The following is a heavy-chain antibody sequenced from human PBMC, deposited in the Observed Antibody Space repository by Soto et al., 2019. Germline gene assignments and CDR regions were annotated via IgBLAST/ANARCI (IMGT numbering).Heavy chain of an antibody. CDR1: GFTFSIYS. D-gene: IGHD2-2*01. CDR3: ARAYCSRTSCHPTSNRFDP. Sequence: GGSLRLSCAASGFTFSIYSMNWVRQAPGKGLEWVSRINSDGSSTSYADSVKGRFTISRDNAKNTLYLQMNSLRAEDTAVYYCARAYCSRTSCHPTSNRFDPWGQGTLVTVYS. J-gene: IGHJ5*02. CDR2: INSDGSST. V-gene: IGHV3-74*01.